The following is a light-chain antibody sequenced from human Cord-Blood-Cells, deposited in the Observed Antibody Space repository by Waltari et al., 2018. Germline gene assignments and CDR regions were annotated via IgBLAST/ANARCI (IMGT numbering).Light chain of an antibody. CDR1: QSVSSSY. V-gene: IGKV3-20*01. Sequence: EIVFTQSPGNLSLSPGERATLSCRASQSVSSSYLAWYQQKPGQAPRLLIYGASSRATGIPDRFNGSGSGTDFTLTISRMEPEDFAVYYCQQYGSSHTFGQGTKLEIK. CDR3: QQYGSSHT. CDR2: GAS. J-gene: IGKJ2*01.